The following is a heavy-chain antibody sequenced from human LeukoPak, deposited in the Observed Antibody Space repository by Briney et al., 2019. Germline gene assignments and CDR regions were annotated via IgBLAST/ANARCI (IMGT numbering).Heavy chain of an antibody. Sequence: GESLRLSCAASGFTFSSYSMNWVRQAPGKGLEWVSSISSSSSYIYYADSVKGRFTISRDNAKNSLYLQMNSLRAEDTAVYYCARESWRDYAFDIWGQGTMVTVSS. J-gene: IGHJ3*02. V-gene: IGHV3-21*01. CDR2: ISSSSSYI. CDR3: ARESWRDYAFDI. D-gene: IGHD3-3*01. CDR1: GFTFSSYS.